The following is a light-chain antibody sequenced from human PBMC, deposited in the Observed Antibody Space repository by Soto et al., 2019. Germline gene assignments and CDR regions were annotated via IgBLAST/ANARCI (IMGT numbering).Light chain of an antibody. CDR1: QSVSTN. V-gene: IGKV3-15*01. Sequence: EIVMTQFPATLSVSLGERGTISCRASQSVSTNLAWYQQTPGQAPRLLIYDASTRATGIPARFSGSGSGTDFTLTIGSLQSEDFAPYYCQHYHIDASPTSGQGTRLEIK. J-gene: IGKJ5*01. CDR3: QHYHIDASPT. CDR2: DAS.